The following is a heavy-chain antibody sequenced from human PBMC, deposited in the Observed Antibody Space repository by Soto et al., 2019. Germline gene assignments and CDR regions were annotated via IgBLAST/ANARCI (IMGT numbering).Heavy chain of an antibody. Sequence: QVQLVESGGGVVQPGRSLTLSCAASGFPFTSYAIHWVRQAPGKGLEWVAVISHDGGIKHYADSVKGRFTISRDNSKNTLYVPMNSLRDEDTGVYHCEREHDALEVWGQGTTVTVAS. CDR2: ISHDGGIK. J-gene: IGHJ6*02. CDR1: GFPFTSYA. V-gene: IGHV3-30-3*01. CDR3: EREHDALEV. D-gene: IGHD1-1*01.